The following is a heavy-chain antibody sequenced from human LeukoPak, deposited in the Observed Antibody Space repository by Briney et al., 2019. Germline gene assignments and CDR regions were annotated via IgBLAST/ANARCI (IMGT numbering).Heavy chain of an antibody. V-gene: IGHV4-39*01. D-gene: IGHD2-2*01. Sequence: SETLSLTCTVSGGSISSSSYYWGWIRQPPGTGLEWIGSIYYSGSTYYNPSLKSRVTISVDTSKNQFSLKLSSVTATDTAVYYCATPLGYCSSTSCYPAINWFDPWGQGTLVTVSS. J-gene: IGHJ5*02. CDR1: GGSISSSSYY. CDR3: ATPLGYCSSTSCYPAINWFDP. CDR2: IYYSGST.